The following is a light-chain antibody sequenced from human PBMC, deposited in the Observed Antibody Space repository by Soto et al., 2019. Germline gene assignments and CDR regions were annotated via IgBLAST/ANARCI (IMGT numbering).Light chain of an antibody. J-gene: IGLJ2*01. V-gene: IGLV2-14*01. CDR1: SSDIGAYNY. CDR2: DVI. Sequence: QSVLTQPASVSGSPGQSITISCTGTSSDIGAYNYVSWYQQHPGKAPKLMIYDVINRPSGVSNRFSGSKSGHTASLTISGLQAEDEADYYCSSYTSSSTVVFGGGTKLTVL. CDR3: SSYTSSSTVV.